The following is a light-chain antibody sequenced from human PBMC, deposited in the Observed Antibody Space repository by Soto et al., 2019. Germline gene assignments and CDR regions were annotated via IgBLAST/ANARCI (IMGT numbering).Light chain of an antibody. J-gene: IGKJ4*01. CDR2: DAS. V-gene: IGKV3-20*01. CDR1: QSVSSSF. Sequence: EIVLTHSPGTLSLSPGERATLSCRASQSVSSSFVAWFQQKPGQDPRLLIYDASSRATGIPDRFSGGGSGTDFNLTISRLETEDFAVYYCQQFSSYTLTFGGGTKVDIK. CDR3: QQFSSYTLT.